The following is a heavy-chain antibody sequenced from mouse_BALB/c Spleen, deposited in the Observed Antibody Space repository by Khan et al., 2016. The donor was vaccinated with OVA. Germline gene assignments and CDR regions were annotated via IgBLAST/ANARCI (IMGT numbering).Heavy chain of an antibody. CDR2: MISTGYT. D-gene: IGHD2-14*01. CDR3: SRSTYRYAFAY. J-gene: IGHJ3*01. Sequence: EVQLQESGPSLVKPSQTLSLTCSVTGDSITSGYWSWIRKFPGNKLEYMGYMISTGYTDATPTPKKQLAIKRHTSMTQYYLQFTSDTTQATVTYYDSRSTYRYAFAYWGQGTLVTVSA. CDR1: GDSITSGY. V-gene: IGHV3-8*02.